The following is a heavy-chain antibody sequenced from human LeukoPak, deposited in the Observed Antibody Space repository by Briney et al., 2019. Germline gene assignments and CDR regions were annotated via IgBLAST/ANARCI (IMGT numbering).Heavy chain of an antibody. CDR1: GGSIGSSSYY. V-gene: IGHV4-39*07. CDR3: ARKPYGDYAFDI. D-gene: IGHD4-17*01. J-gene: IGHJ3*02. CDR2: IYYSGST. Sequence: KPSETLSLTCTVSGGSIGSSSYYWGWIRQPPGKGLEWIGSIYYSGSTYYNPSLKSRVTISVDTSKNQFSLKLSSVTAADTAVYYCARKPYGDYAFDIWGQGTMVTVSS.